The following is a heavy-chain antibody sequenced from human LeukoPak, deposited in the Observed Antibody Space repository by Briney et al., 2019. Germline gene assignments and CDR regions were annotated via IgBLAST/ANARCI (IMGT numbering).Heavy chain of an antibody. CDR2: IYHSGST. J-gene: IGHJ6*02. Sequence: SETLSPTCAVSGGSISSGGYSWSWIRQPPGKGLEWIGYIYHSGSTYYNPSLKSRVTISVDRSKNQFSLKLSSVTAADTAVYYCARDSESYGMDVWGQGTTVTVSS. D-gene: IGHD1-14*01. V-gene: IGHV4-30-2*01. CDR3: ARDSESYGMDV. CDR1: GGSISSGGYS.